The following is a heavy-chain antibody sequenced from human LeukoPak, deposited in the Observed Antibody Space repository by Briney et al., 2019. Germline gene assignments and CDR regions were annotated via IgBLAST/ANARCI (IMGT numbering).Heavy chain of an antibody. CDR3: ARGTYSSGWYHFDY. V-gene: IGHV3-21*04. Sequence: GGSLRLSCAASGFTFSSYSMNWVRQAPGKGLEWVSSISSSSSYIYYADSVKGRFTISRDNAKNSLYLQMNSLRAEDTAVYYCARGTYSSGWYHFDYWGQGTLVTVSS. J-gene: IGHJ4*02. CDR1: GFTFSSYS. D-gene: IGHD6-19*01. CDR2: ISSSSSYI.